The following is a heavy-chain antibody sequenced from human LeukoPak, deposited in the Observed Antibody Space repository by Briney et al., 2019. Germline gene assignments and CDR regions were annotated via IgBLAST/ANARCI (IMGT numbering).Heavy chain of an antibody. D-gene: IGHD1-26*01. CDR2: IHHSGTT. CDR1: GGSVSRGSYY. Sequence: PSETLSLTCTVSGGSVSRGSYYWSWTRPPPGKGLEWIGYIHHSGTTNYSPSLKSRVTISVDMSKNQFFLSLTSMTAADTAVYYCARGRLGATYWGQGTLVTVSS. V-gene: IGHV4-61*01. CDR3: ARGRLGATY. J-gene: IGHJ4*02.